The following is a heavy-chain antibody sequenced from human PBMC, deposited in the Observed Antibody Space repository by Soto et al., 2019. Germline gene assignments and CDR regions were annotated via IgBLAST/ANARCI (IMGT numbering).Heavy chain of an antibody. J-gene: IGHJ5*01. CDR2: VDPSDGST. D-gene: IGHD4-4*01. CDR1: GYSFTNFY. Sequence: ASVKVSCKASGYSFTNFYIHWVRQAPGQGLEWMGLVDPSDGSTTYAQKFQDGVTMTRDASTSTVYLELSILKSEDTAVYYCARDGLQYRYSCFDSWGQGTQVTVSS. V-gene: IGHV1-46*03. CDR3: ARDGLQYRYSCFDS.